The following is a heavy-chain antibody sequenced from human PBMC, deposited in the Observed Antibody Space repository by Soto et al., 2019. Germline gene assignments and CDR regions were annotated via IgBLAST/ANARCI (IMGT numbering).Heavy chain of an antibody. CDR3: AKTPGVITVITSFDH. Sequence: SLILSCASSGCPFISYFMHWVRQAPGKGLEWVAVISYDGSNKYYADSVKGRFTISRDNSNNTLYLQMNSLRAEDTAVYYCAKTPGVITVITSFDHWGQGTSVTVSS. J-gene: IGHJ4*02. D-gene: IGHD3-16*01. V-gene: IGHV3-30*18. CDR1: GCPFISYF. CDR2: ISYDGSNK.